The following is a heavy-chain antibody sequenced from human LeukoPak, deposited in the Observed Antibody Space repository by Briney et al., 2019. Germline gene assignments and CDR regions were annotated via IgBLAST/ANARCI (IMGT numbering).Heavy chain of an antibody. Sequence: GGSLRLSCAASGFTFSSYSMNWVRQAPGKGLEWISYISETSSFMYYADSVKGRFTISRDNAKNSLYLQMSSLRAEDTAVYYCAKAGRWLQKSSFDYWGQGTLVTVSS. CDR1: GFTFSSYS. J-gene: IGHJ4*02. D-gene: IGHD5-24*01. CDR2: ISETSSFM. CDR3: AKAGRWLQKSSFDY. V-gene: IGHV3-48*01.